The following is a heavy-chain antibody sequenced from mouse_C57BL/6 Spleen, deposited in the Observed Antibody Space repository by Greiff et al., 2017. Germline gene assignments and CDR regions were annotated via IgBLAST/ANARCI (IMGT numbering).Heavy chain of an antibody. CDR3: ARGFITTVVNYWYFDV. D-gene: IGHD1-1*01. Sequence: VQLQQPGAELVKPGASVKMSCKASGYTFTSYWITWVKQRPGQGLEWIGDIYPGSGSTNYNEKFKSKATLTVDTSSSTAYMQLSSLTSEDSAVYYCARGFITTVVNYWYFDVWGTGTTVTVSS. CDR2: IYPGSGST. V-gene: IGHV1-55*01. CDR1: GYTFTSYW. J-gene: IGHJ1*03.